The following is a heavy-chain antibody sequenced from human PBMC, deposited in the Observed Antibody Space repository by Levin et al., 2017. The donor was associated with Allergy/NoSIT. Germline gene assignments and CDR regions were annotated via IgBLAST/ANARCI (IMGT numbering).Heavy chain of an antibody. J-gene: IGHJ4*02. CDR1: GFTFRIYA. V-gene: IGHV3-30-3*01. CDR3: ARGKGYCISTSCYMDY. Sequence: GSLKISCAASGFTFRIYAMHWVRPAPGKGLEWVAVISYDGSNKYYADSVKGRFTISRDNSKNTLYLQMNSLRAEDTAVYYCARGKGYCISTSCYMDYWGQGTLVTVSS. CDR2: ISYDGSNK. D-gene: IGHD2-2*02.